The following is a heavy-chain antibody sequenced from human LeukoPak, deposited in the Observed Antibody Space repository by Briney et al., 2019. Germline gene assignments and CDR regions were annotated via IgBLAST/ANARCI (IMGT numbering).Heavy chain of an antibody. CDR2: INWNGGST. CDR1: GFTCDDYG. D-gene: IGHD5-12*01. J-gene: IGHJ6*02. CDR3: ARDGYSGYDTHHYYYYGMDV. V-gene: IGHV3-20*04. Sequence: GGSLRLSCAASGFTCDDYGMSWVRQAPGKGLEWVSGINWNGGSTGYADSVKGRFTISRDNAKNSLYLQMNSLRAEDTAVYCCARDGYSGYDTHHYYYYGMDVWGQGTTVTVSS.